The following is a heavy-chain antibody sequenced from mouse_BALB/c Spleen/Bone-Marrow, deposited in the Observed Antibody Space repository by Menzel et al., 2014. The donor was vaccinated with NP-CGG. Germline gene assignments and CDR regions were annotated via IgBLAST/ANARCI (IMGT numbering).Heavy chain of an antibody. CDR1: GFSFSNYG. Sequence: EVQLVESGGGLVKSGGSLKLSCAASGFSFSNYGMSWVRQTPEKRLEWVATISGDGRYTFYSDSVKGRFTISRDNAKNILYLQLSSLRSEDTALYYCARHAYYDQTEVSFVYWGQGTLVTVSA. CDR2: ISGDGRYT. J-gene: IGHJ3*01. CDR3: ARHAYYDQTEVSFVY. V-gene: IGHV5-9-2*01. D-gene: IGHD2-4*01.